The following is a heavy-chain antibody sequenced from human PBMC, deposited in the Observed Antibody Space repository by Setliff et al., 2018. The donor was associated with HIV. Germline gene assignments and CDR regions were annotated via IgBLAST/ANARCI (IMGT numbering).Heavy chain of an antibody. J-gene: IGHJ1*01. CDR2: ISGSGDST. V-gene: IGHV3-23*01. D-gene: IGHD1-26*01. CDR1: GFTFSFHA. CDR3: VGPDFEAPQGGH. Sequence: PGESLKISCAASGFTFSFHAMTWVRQAPGKGLEWVSGISGSGDSTYYAESVKGRFTISRDNSKNTMFLQMNNLRAEDTAVYFCVGPDFEAPQGGHWGQGTLVTVSS.